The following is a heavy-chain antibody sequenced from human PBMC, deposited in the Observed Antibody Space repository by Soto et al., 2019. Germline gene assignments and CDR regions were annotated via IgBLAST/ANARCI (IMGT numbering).Heavy chain of an antibody. V-gene: IGHV3-23*01. CDR3: AKRGGGSGSYLLNYYYYYYMDV. D-gene: IGHD3-10*01. CDR2: ISGSGGST. J-gene: IGHJ6*03. Sequence: EVQLLESGGGLVQPGGSLRLSCAASGFTFSSYAMSWVRQAPGKGLEWVSAISGSGGSTYYADSVKGRFTISRDNSKNTLYLQMNSLRAEDTAVYYCAKRGGGSGSYLLNYYYYYYMDVWGKGTTVTVSS. CDR1: GFTFSSYA.